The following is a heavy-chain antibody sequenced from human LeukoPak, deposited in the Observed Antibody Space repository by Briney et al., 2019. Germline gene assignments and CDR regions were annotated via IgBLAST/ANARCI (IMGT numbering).Heavy chain of an antibody. Sequence: PSETLSLTCAVYGGSFSGYYWSWIRQPPGKGLEWIGEINHSGSTNYNPSLKSRVTISADTSKNQFSLKLSSVTAADTAVYYCARRGGSGSYYNKFDYWGQGTLVTVSS. J-gene: IGHJ4*02. CDR3: ARRGGSGSYYNKFDY. CDR1: GGSFSGYY. V-gene: IGHV4-34*01. CDR2: INHSGST. D-gene: IGHD3-10*01.